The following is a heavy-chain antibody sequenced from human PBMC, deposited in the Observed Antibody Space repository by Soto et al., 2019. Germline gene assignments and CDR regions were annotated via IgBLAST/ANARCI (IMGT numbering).Heavy chain of an antibody. V-gene: IGHV1-69*01. CDR3: ARTGVAVALEVAFDI. D-gene: IGHD6-19*01. J-gene: IGHJ3*02. Sequence: QVQLVQSGAEVKKPGSSVKVSCKASGGTFSSYAISWVRQAPGQGLEWMGGIIPIFGTANYAQKFQGRVTIPADESTSTAYMGRRSLRSEDTAVYYGARTGVAVALEVAFDIWGQGTMVTVSS. CDR1: GGTFSSYA. CDR2: IIPIFGTA.